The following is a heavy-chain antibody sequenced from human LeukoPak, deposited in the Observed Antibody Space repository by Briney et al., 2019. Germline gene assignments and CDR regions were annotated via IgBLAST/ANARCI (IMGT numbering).Heavy chain of an antibody. V-gene: IGHV5-51*01. D-gene: IGHD6-13*01. Sequence: GESLEISCQGFGYRFTSYWIGGVRQLPGKGMEWMGVIYPGDSRIRYNPSFQGQVTISVDKSISTAYLQWVSLRASDSAMYYCACRDLTSTWSFPWGQGTLVTVSS. CDR1: GYRFTSYW. J-gene: IGHJ5*02. CDR2: IYPGDSRI. CDR3: ACRDLTSTWSFP.